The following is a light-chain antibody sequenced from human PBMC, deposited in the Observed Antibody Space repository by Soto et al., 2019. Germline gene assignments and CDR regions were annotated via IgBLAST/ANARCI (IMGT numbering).Light chain of an antibody. CDR1: QSVSTY. V-gene: IGKV3-11*01. Sequence: EIVLTQSPATLSLSPGERATLSCRASQSVSTYLPWYQQKPAQAPSLLIYDASKTATGIPARFRGSGSGTDFNVTITILEQEDFGVYYCQQRSNWLLTWTFGQGTKVDIK. CDR2: DAS. CDR3: QQRSNWLLTWT. J-gene: IGKJ1*01.